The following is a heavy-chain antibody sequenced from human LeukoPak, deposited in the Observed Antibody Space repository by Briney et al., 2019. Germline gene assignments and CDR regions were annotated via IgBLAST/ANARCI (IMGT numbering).Heavy chain of an antibody. V-gene: IGHV3-23*01. CDR1: GFTFSSYA. CDR2: ISGSGGST. CDR3: AKVFDSSGYFTSFDY. D-gene: IGHD3-22*01. J-gene: IGHJ4*02. Sequence: PGGSLRLSCAASGFTFSSYAMSWVRQAPGKGLEWVSAISGSGGSTYYADSVKGRFTISRDNSKNTLYLQMNSLRAEDTAVYYCAKVFDSSGYFTSFDYWGQGTLVTVSS.